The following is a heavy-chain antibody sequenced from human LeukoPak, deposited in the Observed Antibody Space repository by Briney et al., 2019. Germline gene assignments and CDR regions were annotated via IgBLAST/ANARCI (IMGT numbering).Heavy chain of an antibody. V-gene: IGHV3-23*01. J-gene: IGHJ4*02. CDR3: AKGGKWDVTPFDY. D-gene: IGHD1-26*01. CDR2: ISGGGGST. CDR1: GFTFTSYS. Sequence: PGGSLRLSCAAYGFTFTSYSMNWVRQAPGEGLEWVSTISGGGGSTYYADSVKGRFTISRDNSKNTLYLQVNNLRAEDTAVYYCAKGGKWDVTPFDYWGQGTLVTVSS.